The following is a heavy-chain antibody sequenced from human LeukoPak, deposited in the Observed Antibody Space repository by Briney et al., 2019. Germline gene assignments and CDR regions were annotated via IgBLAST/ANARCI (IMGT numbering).Heavy chain of an antibody. CDR2: IYYSGST. CDR1: GGSISSGDYY. CDR3: ARSQYQPLVPDAFDI. V-gene: IGHV4-30-4*01. Sequence: SETLSLTCTVSGGSISSGDYYWSWIRQPPGKGLEWIGYIYYSGSTYYNPSLKSRVTISVDTSKNQFSLKLSSVTAADTAVYYCARSQYQPLVPDAFDIWGQGTMVTVSS. J-gene: IGHJ3*02. D-gene: IGHD2-2*01.